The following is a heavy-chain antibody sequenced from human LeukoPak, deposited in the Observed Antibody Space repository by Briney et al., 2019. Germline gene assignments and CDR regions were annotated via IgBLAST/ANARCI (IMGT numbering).Heavy chain of an antibody. J-gene: IGHJ4*02. V-gene: IGHV3-64D*09. CDR3: VKGRVEGLRYFDWSTDY. D-gene: IGHD3-9*01. CDR1: RFTFSSYA. Sequence: PGGSLRLSCAASRFTFSSYAMSWVRQAPGKGLEYVSAISSNGGSTYYADSVKGRFTISRDNSKNTLYLQMSSLRAEDTAVYYCVKGRVEGLRYFDWSTDYWGQGTLVTVSS. CDR2: ISSNGGST.